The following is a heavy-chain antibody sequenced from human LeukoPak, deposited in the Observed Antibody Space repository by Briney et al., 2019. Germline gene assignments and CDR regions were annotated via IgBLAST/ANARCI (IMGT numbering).Heavy chain of an antibody. CDR3: ARDFEAAAEDY. D-gene: IGHD6-13*01. V-gene: IGHV3-48*01. CDR2: ISSSSSTI. CDR1: GFTFSSYS. J-gene: IGHJ4*02. Sequence: GGSLRLSCAASGFTFSSYSMNWVRQAPGKGLEWVSYISSSSSTIYYADSVKGRFTISRDNAKNSLYLQMSSLRAEDTAVYYCARDFEAAAEDYWGQGTLVTVSS.